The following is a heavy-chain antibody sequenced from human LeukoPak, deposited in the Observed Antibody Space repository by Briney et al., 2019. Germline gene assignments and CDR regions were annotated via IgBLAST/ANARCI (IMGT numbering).Heavy chain of an antibody. CDR1: GFSFSTYA. D-gene: IGHD6-6*01. V-gene: IGHV3-23*01. Sequence: GGSLRLSCATSGFSFSTYAMSWVRQAPGKGLEWVSAISSSATSTYYAGSVKGRFTISRDNSKNTLYLQMNSLRAEDTAVYFCVSLGYSSSSVRYWGQGTLVTVSS. J-gene: IGHJ4*02. CDR2: ISSSATST. CDR3: VSLGYSSSSVRY.